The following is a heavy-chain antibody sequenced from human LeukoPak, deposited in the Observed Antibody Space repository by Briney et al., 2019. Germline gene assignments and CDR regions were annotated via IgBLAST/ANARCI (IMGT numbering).Heavy chain of an antibody. CDR3: ARDGPPYGDYDDY. CDR2: IYSGGST. J-gene: IGHJ4*02. D-gene: IGHD4-17*01. CDR1: GFTVRSNY. V-gene: IGHV3-66*01. Sequence: GGSLRLSCAASGFTVRSNYMSWVRQAPGKGLEWVSVIYSGGSTYYADSVKGRFTISRDNSKNTLYLQMNSLRAEDTAVYYRARDGPPYGDYDDYWGQGTLVTVSS.